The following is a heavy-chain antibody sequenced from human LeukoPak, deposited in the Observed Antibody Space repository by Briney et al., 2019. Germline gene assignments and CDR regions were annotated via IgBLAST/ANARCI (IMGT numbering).Heavy chain of an antibody. Sequence: SVKVSCTASGGTFSSYAISLVRQAPGQGLEWMGGIIPIFGTVNYAQKFQGRVTITADKSSSTAYMGLSSLRSEDTAVYYCARPRFPYYRLSGADYYYMDVWGKGTTVTVSS. CDR2: IIPIFGTV. CDR1: GGTFSSYA. D-gene: IGHD3-10*01. J-gene: IGHJ6*03. V-gene: IGHV1-69*06. CDR3: ARPRFPYYRLSGADYYYMDV.